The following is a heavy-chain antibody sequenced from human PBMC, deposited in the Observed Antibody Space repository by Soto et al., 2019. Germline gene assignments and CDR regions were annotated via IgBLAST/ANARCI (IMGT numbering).Heavy chain of an antibody. CDR3: ARGYCSGGSCYGDFDY. CDR2: MNPNSGNT. V-gene: IGHV1-8*01. J-gene: IGHJ4*02. Sequence: QVQLVQSGAEVKKPGASVKVSCKASGYTFTSYDINWVRQATGQGLEWMGWMNPNSGNTGYAQKFQGRVTMTRNTSISTAYMELSSLRSEDTAVYYCARGYCSGGSCYGDFDYFGQGTLVTVSS. CDR1: GYTFTSYD. D-gene: IGHD2-15*01.